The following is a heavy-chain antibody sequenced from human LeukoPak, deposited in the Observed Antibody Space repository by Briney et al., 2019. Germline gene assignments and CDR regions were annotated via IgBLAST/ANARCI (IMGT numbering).Heavy chain of an antibody. CDR3: AKISNSGYFDY. Sequence: GGSLRLSCAASGFTFSTSWMTWVRQAPGKGLEWVAYMKEDGTEIYYVDSVKGRFTISRDSAKNSLYLQMNSLRAEDTALYYCAKISNSGYFDYWGQGTLVTVSS. V-gene: IGHV3-7*03. CDR1: GFTFSTSW. CDR2: MKEDGTEI. D-gene: IGHD3-10*01. J-gene: IGHJ4*02.